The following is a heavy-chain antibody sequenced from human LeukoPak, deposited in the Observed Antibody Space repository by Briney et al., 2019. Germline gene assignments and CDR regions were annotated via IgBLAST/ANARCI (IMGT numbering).Heavy chain of an antibody. V-gene: IGHV3-48*03. D-gene: IGHD2-15*01. CDR1: GFTFSTYE. J-gene: IGHJ4*02. Sequence: GPSLRLSCAASGFTFSTYEINWVRQAPGKGLEWISYISSSANTIYYADSVKGRFTISRDNAKHSLYLQMNSLRAEDTAVYYCATRSGWTFDYWGQGTLVTVSS. CDR2: ISSSANTI. CDR3: ATRSGWTFDY.